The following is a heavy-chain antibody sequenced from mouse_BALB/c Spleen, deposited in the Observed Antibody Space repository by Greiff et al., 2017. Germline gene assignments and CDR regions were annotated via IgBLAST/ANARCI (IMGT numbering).Heavy chain of an antibody. J-gene: IGHJ4*01. CDR1: GYTFTSYW. Sequence: QVQLQQSGAELAKPGASVKMSCKASGYTFTSYWMHWVKQRPGQGLEWIGYINPSTGYTEYNQKFKDKATLTADKSSSTAYMQLSSLTSEDSAVYYCANTYYSLYDAMDYWGQGTSVTVSS. CDR3: ANTYYSLYDAMDY. CDR2: INPSTGYT. D-gene: IGHD2-12*01. V-gene: IGHV1-7*01.